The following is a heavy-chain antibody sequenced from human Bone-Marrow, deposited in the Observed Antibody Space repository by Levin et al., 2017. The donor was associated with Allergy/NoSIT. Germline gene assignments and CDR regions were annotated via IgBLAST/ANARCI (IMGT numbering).Heavy chain of an antibody. D-gene: IGHD7-27*01. CDR2: IQYDGSKK. Sequence: HAGGSLRLSCAASGFTFSNFAMHWVRQAPGKGLEWVALIQYDGSKKYYADSVEGRFTISKDNSKNMVFLQMSSVRAEDTGVYYCARALLQLGNLDYWGQGTLVTVSS. CDR1: GFTFSNFA. J-gene: IGHJ4*02. CDR3: ARALLQLGNLDY. V-gene: IGHV3-30*02.